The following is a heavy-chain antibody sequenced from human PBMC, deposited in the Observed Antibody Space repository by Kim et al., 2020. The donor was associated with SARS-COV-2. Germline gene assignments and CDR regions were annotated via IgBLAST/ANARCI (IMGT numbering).Heavy chain of an antibody. V-gene: IGHV6-1*01. J-gene: IGHJ3*02. D-gene: IGHD6-25*01. Sequence: YAVSVKSRITNNPDTSKNQFSLQLNSVTPEDTAVYYCARGTEAARDAFDIWGQGTMVTVSS. CDR3: ARGTEAARDAFDI.